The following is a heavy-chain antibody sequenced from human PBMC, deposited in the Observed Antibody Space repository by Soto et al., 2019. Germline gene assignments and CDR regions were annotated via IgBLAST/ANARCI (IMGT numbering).Heavy chain of an antibody. CDR2: IYYSGST. V-gene: IGHV4-31*03. J-gene: IGHJ3*02. D-gene: IGHD4-17*01. CDR3: ARAVTTALDAFDI. Sequence: SETLSLTCTVSGGSISSGGYYWSWIRQHPGKGLEWIGYIYYSGSTYYNPSLKSRVTISVDTSKNQFSLKLSSVTAADTAVYYCARAVTTALDAFDIWGQGTMVTVSS. CDR1: GGSISSGGYY.